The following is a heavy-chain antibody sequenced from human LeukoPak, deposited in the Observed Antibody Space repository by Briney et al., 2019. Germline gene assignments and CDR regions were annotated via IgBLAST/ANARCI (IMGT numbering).Heavy chain of an antibody. CDR1: GGSISSGGYS. V-gene: IGHV4-30-2*01. Sequence: PSETLSLTCAVSGGSISSGGYSWSWIRQPPGKGLEWTGYIYHSGSTYYNPSLKSRVTISADRSKNQFSLKLSSVTAADTAVYYCARGGRRISDYGMDVWGKGTTVTVSS. CDR2: IYHSGST. D-gene: IGHD1-26*01. CDR3: ARGGRRISDYGMDV. J-gene: IGHJ6*04.